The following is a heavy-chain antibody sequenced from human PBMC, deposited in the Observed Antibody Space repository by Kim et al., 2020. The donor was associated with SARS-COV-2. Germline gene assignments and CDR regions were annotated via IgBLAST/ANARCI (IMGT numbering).Heavy chain of an antibody. CDR2: INTNTGNP. CDR1: GYTFTSYA. Sequence: ASVKVSCKASGYTFTSYAMNWVRQAPGQGLEWMGWINTNTGNPTYAQGFTGRFVFSLDTSVSTAYLQISSLKAEDTAVYYCARGGGSLRFLEWPGNWFDPWGQGTLVTVSS. J-gene: IGHJ5*02. CDR3: ARGGGSLRFLEWPGNWFDP. D-gene: IGHD3-3*01. V-gene: IGHV7-4-1*02.